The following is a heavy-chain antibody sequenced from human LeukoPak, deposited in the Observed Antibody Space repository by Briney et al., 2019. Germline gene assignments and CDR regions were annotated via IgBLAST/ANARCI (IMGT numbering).Heavy chain of an antibody. CDR3: AKGSAAAASGAFDI. CDR1: GFTFRNYL. CDR2: IWYGGSNK. J-gene: IGHJ3*02. Sequence: GGSLRLSCAASGFTFRNYLMNWVRQAPGKGLEWVAVIWYGGSNKYYADSVKGRFTISRDNSKNTLYLQMNSLRAEDTAVYYCAKGSAAAASGAFDIWGQGTMVTVSS. D-gene: IGHD6-13*01. V-gene: IGHV3-30*02.